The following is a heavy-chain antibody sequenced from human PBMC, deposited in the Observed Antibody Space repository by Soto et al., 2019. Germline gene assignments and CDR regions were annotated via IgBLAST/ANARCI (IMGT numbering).Heavy chain of an antibody. J-gene: IGHJ5*02. CDR2: IIPILGIA. Sequence: QVQLVQSGAEVKKPGSSVKVSCKASGGTFSSYTISWVRQAPGQGLEWMGRIIPILGIANYAQKFQGRVTITADKSTSTAYMELSSLRSEDTAVYYCARDSGYDYFFDWFDPWGQGTLVTVSS. CDR1: GGTFSSYT. D-gene: IGHD5-12*01. V-gene: IGHV1-69*08. CDR3: ARDSGYDYFFDWFDP.